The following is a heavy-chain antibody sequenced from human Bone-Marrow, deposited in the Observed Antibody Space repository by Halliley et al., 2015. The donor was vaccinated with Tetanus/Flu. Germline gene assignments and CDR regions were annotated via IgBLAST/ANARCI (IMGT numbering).Heavy chain of an antibody. Sequence: VQLVQSGAEVKKPGESLKISCKGSGYSFTTYWIGWVRQVPGKGPELMGIIYPGDSDTRYSPSFQGQVIISADTSVNTAYLQWTPLRASATAISYCAALIAASHFTDYWGQGTLVTVSS. D-gene: IGHD6-13*01. CDR1: GYSFTTYW. J-gene: IGHJ4*02. CDR3: AALIAASHFTDY. CDR2: IYPGDSDT. V-gene: IGHV5-51*01.